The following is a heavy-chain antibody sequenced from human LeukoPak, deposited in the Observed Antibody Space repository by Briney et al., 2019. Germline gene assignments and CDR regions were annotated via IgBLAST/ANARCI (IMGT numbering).Heavy chain of an antibody. Sequence: SETLSLTCTVSGGSISSSSYYWGWIRQPPGKVLEWIGSIYYSGSTYYNPSLKSRVTISVDTSKNQFSLKLSSVTAADTAVYYCARDRIPSAGTGPWGQGTLVTVSS. CDR1: GGSISSSSYY. CDR2: IYYSGST. CDR3: ARDRIPSAGTGP. V-gene: IGHV4-39*07. D-gene: IGHD1-1*01. J-gene: IGHJ5*02.